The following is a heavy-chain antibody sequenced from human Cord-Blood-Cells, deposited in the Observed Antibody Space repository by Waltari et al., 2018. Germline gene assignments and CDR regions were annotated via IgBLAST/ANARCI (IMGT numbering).Heavy chain of an antibody. V-gene: IGHV1-8*03. J-gene: IGHJ3*02. D-gene: IGHD7-27*01. CDR1: GYTFTSYD. CDR2: VNPNSGNT. CDR3: VRSWGREAFDI. Sequence: QVQLVQSGAEVKKPGASVKVSCKASGYTFTSYDINWVRQATGQGLEWMGWVNPNSGNTGDAQKFQGRVTITRNTSISTAYMELSSLGSEDTAVYYCVRSWGREAFDIWGQGTMVTVSS.